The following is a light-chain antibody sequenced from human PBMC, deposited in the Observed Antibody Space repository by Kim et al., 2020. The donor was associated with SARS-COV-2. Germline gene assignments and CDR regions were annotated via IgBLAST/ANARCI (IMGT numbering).Light chain of an antibody. J-gene: IGKJ2*01. CDR1: QGISGY. CDR2: AAS. Sequence: SAAVGVRVTITCRTSQGISGYLAWFQQQPGKAPKLLIYAASTLQGGVPSRFSGSGSGTEFTLTIGSLQPEDFATYYCQQLNSYPPAFGQGTKLEI. CDR3: QQLNSYPPA. V-gene: IGKV1-9*01.